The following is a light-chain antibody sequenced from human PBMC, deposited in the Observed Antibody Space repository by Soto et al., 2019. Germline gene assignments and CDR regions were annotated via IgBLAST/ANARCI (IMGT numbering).Light chain of an antibody. Sequence: DIQMTQSPSTLSASVGDRVTITCRASQSISSWLAWYQQKPGKAPKLLIYKASSLESGVPSRFSGSGSGTEFTLTISSLQPYDFATYYCQQYNSYPWTFGQGPKVDIK. CDR1: QSISSW. J-gene: IGKJ1*01. CDR2: KAS. V-gene: IGKV1-5*03. CDR3: QQYNSYPWT.